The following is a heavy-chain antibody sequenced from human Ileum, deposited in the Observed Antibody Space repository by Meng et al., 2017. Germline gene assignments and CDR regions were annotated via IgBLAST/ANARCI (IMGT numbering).Heavy chain of an antibody. CDR3: ARLARRDGYEYFDY. D-gene: IGHD5-24*01. J-gene: IGHJ4*02. CDR1: GGTFSSYA. V-gene: IGHV1-69*05. CDR2: IIPIFSTA. Sequence: SVMVSCKASGGTFSSYAISWVRQAPGQGLEWMGGIIPIFSTANYAQKFQGRVTITTDESTSTAYMELSSLRSEDTAVYYCARLARRDGYEYFDYWGQGTLVTVSS.